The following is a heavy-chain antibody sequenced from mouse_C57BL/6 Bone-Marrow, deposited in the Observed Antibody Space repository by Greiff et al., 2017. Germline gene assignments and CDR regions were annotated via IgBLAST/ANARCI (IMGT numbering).Heavy chain of an antibody. CDR1: GYTFTGYW. CDR2: IFTGSGST. CDR3: ERGDY. V-gene: IGHV1-9*01. Sequence: VQLQQPGAELMKPGASVKLSCKATGYTFTGYWIQWVKQRPGHGLEWIGEIFTGSGSTNYNEKFKGKATITVDTSSNTAYLQLSSLTTEKTDINYCERGDYWGQGTTLTVAS. J-gene: IGHJ2*01.